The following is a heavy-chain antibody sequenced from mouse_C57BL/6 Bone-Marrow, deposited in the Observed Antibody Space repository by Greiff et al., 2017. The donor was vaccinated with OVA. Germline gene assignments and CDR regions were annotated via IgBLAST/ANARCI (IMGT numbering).Heavy chain of an antibody. CDR3: ARDYYGSSPYYSMDY. D-gene: IGHD1-1*01. CDR1: GYSFTSYY. V-gene: IGHV1-66*01. J-gene: IGHJ4*01. CDR2: IYPGSGNT. Sequence: VQLQQSGPELVKPGASVKISCKASGYSFTSYYIHWVKQRPGQGLEWIGWIYPGSGNTKYNEKFKGKATLTADTSSSTADMQLSSLTSEDSAVYYCARDYYGSSPYYSMDYWGQGTSVTVSS.